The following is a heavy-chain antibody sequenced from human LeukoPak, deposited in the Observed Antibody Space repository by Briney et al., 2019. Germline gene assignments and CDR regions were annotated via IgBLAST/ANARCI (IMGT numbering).Heavy chain of an antibody. CDR1: GGSISSGGYY. CDR3: ARWDTGYGKNGDAFDI. D-gene: IGHD5-12*01. J-gene: IGHJ3*02. Sequence: SETLSLTCTVSGGSISSGGYYWSWIRQHPGKGLEWIGYIYYSGSTYYNPSLKSRVTISVDTSKNQFSLKLSSVTAADTAVYYCARWDTGYGKNGDAFDIWGQGTMVTVSS. CDR2: IYYSGST. V-gene: IGHV4-31*03.